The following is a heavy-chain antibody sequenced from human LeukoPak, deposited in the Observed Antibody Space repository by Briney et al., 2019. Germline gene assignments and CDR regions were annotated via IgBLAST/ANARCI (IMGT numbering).Heavy chain of an antibody. J-gene: IGHJ6*02. D-gene: IGHD5-18*01. CDR3: ARQTIYIYVYGSVGKRYGMDV. CDR1: GYNFTNYW. V-gene: IGHV5-51*01. Sequence: GKSLKISCKASGYNFTNYWIGWVRQLPGKGLEWMGNIYPGDSDTTYSPSLQGQVTISADKSISTAYLQWSSLKASDTAIYSCARQTIYIYVYGSVGKRYGMDVWGQGTTVTVSS. CDR2: IYPGDSDT.